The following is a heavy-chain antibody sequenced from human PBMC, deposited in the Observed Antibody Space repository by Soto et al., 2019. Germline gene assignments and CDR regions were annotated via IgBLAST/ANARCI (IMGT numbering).Heavy chain of an antibody. CDR1: GGTFSSYA. D-gene: IGHD6-6*01. CDR3: ASHGRQLVDYYYGMDV. Sequence: QVQLVQSGAEVKKPGSSVKVSCKASGGTFSSYAISWVRQAPGQGLEWVGGIIPIFGTATYAQKFQGRVTITADESTSTAYMELGSLISEDTAVYYCASHGRQLVDYYYGMDVWGQGTTVTVSS. J-gene: IGHJ6*02. V-gene: IGHV1-69*12. CDR2: IIPIFGTA.